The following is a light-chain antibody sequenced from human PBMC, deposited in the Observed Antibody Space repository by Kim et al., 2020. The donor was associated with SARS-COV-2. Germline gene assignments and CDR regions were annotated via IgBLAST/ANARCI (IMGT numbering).Light chain of an antibody. J-gene: IGKJ4*01. V-gene: IGKV3D-15*01. CDR2: CEA. CDR1: NRGDSN. Sequence: SAGERSTHPCRASNRGDSNLAGCQQKRRRGPRILIYCEANRATGSPARCRGGGSGTEFTLTISSMQSEEFAVDYCQQQNDWPALTFGGGTKVDIK. CDR3: QQQNDWPALT.